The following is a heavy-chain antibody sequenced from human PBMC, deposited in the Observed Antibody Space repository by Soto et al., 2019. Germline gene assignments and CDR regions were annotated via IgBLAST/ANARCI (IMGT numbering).Heavy chain of an antibody. D-gene: IGHD2-8*01. CDR2: VSLTGDRT. V-gene: IGHV3-23*01. CDR1: RFSFSSYE. Sequence: EVQLLESGGGLVQPGGSLRLSCVASRFSFSSYEMSWVRQAAGKGLEWVSRVSLTGDRTNYAGSVKGRFTVSRDNFKNTLYLEMDSLRPEDTAIYYCARGGGYCTPTSGASDSWCRVTPVNVSS. CDR3: ARGGGYCTPTSGASDS. J-gene: IGHJ4*02.